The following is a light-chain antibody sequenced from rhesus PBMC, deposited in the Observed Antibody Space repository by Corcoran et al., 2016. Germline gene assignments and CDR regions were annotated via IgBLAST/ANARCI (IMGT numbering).Light chain of an antibody. J-gene: IGLJ1*01. CDR1: PSNIGSNR. CDR3: AVWDDSLTGYI. CDR2: YDD. V-gene: IGLV1-60*01. Sequence: QSVFTQPPSVSDAARESVTISRSGTPSNIGSNRISSFQQFPGTAPKLLIYYDDKRASGVSARFTGSTSGTAASLAISGLQIGDEAGYYCAVWDDSLTGYIFGGGTRLTVL.